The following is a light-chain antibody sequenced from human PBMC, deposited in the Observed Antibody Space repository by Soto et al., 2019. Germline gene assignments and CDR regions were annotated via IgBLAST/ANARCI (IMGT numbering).Light chain of an antibody. CDR2: GAS. CDR3: QQYGSSRWT. V-gene: IGKV3-20*01. Sequence: EIVLTQSPGTLSLSPGERATLSCRASQSVSSIYLAWYQQKPGQAPRLLIYGASSRATGIPDRFSGSGSGTAFTLHMSRLEPEDFAVYYCQQYGSSRWTFGQGTKVEI. CDR1: QSVSSIY. J-gene: IGKJ1*01.